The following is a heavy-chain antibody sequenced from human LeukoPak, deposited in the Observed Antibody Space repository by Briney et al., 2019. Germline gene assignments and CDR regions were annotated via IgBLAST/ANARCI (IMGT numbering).Heavy chain of an antibody. J-gene: IGHJ4*02. V-gene: IGHV4-30-4*08. CDR1: GGSTSSGDYY. CDR2: IYYSGST. CDR3: ARFSTSCYTFDY. D-gene: IGHD2-2*02. Sequence: PSETLSLTCTVSGGSTSSGDYYWSWIRQPPGKGLEWIGYIYYSGSTYYNPSLKSRVTISVDTSKNQFSLKLSSVTAADTAVYYCARFSTSCYTFDYWGQGTLVTVSS.